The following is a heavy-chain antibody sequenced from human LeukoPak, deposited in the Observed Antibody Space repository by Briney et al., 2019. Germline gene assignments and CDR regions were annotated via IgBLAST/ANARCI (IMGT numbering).Heavy chain of an antibody. CDR2: VDPEDGET. D-gene: IGHD1-20*01. V-gene: IGHV1-69-2*01. Sequence: ASLKVSCKVSGYTFTDYYMHWVQQAPGKGLEWMGLVDPEDGETIYAEKFQGRVTITTDTSTDTAYMELSSLRSEDTAVYYCATEGITGFLGLDWGQGTLVTVSS. CDR1: GYTFTDYY. CDR3: ATEGITGFLGLD. J-gene: IGHJ4*02.